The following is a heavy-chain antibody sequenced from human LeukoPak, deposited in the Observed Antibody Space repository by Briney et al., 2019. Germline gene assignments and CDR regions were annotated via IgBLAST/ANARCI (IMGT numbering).Heavy chain of an antibody. CDR3: ARTNVYYYASSDYYPYFDY. V-gene: IGHV1-18*01. CDR2: ISAYNGNT. Sequence: ASVKVSCKASGYTFTSYGISWVRPAPGQGLEWMGWISAYNGNTNYAQKLQDRVTMTTDTSTSTAYMELRSLRSDDTAVYYCARTNVYYYASSDYYPYFDYWAQGTLVTVSS. CDR1: GYTFTSYG. D-gene: IGHD3-22*01. J-gene: IGHJ4*02.